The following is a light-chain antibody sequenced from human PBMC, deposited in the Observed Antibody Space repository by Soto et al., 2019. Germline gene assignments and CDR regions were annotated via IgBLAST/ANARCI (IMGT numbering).Light chain of an antibody. J-gene: IGKJ4*01. Sequence: EIVLTQSPATLSLSPGERATLSCRASQSVSSLLAWYQQKPGQAPRLLIYDASNRATGIPARFSGSGSGTDFTLIISGLEPEDFAVYYCQQRSNWLTFGGGTKVEI. CDR2: DAS. CDR3: QQRSNWLT. CDR1: QSVSSL. V-gene: IGKV3-11*01.